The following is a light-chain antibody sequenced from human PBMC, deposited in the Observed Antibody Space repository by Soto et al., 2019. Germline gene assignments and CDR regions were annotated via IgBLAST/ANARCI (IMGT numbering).Light chain of an antibody. V-gene: IGKV1-39*01. J-gene: IGKJ1*01. CDR2: AAS. CDR1: HSISNH. Sequence: DIQMTQSPSSLSASLGDRVTITCRAGHSISNHLNWYQQKPGKAPKLLIFAASSLQSGVPSRFSGSRSGPDFTLTISSLQPEDFATYYCQQSYSSPPTFGQGTKVDIK. CDR3: QQSYSSPPT.